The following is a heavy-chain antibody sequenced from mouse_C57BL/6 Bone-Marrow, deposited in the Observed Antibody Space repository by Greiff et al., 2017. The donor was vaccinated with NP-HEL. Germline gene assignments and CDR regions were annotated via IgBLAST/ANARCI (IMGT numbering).Heavy chain of an antibody. Sequence: EVMLVESGGGLVKPGGSLKLSCAASGFTFSDYGMHWVRQAPEKGLEWVAYISSGSSTIYYADPVKGRFTLSSDNAQNTPFLQMTSLRSEDTAMYYCARRRDYDGTWFAYWGQGTLVTVSA. CDR1: GFTFSDYG. CDR2: ISSGSSTI. V-gene: IGHV5-17*01. D-gene: IGHD2-4*01. CDR3: ARRRDYDGTWFAY. J-gene: IGHJ3*01.